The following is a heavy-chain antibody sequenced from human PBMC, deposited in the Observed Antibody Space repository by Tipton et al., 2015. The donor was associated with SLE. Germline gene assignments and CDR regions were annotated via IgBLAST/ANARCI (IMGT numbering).Heavy chain of an antibody. J-gene: IGHJ3*02. CDR1: GFTFSNYG. Sequence: SLRLSCAASGFTFSNYGMGWVRQAPGKGLEWVSSISPNSDYIEYADSVKGRFTISRDNTKDSLFLQMNSLRDDDTAVYYCVRDRGFVDAFDIWGQGTLVTVSS. V-gene: IGHV3-21*03. D-gene: IGHD3-3*01. CDR2: ISPNSDYI. CDR3: VRDRGFVDAFDI.